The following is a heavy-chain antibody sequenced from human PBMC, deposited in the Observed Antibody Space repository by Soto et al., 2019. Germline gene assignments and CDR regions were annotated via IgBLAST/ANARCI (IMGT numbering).Heavy chain of an antibody. Sequence: SETLSLTCAVSGYSISSGYYWGWIRQPPGKGLEWIGSIYHSGSTYYNPSLKSRVTISVDTSKNQFSLKLSSVTAADTAVYYCARDPPRYDFWSVWHYYYYGMDVWGQGTTVTVSS. J-gene: IGHJ6*02. D-gene: IGHD3-3*01. CDR3: ARDPPRYDFWSVWHYYYYGMDV. CDR2: IYHSGST. V-gene: IGHV4-38-2*02. CDR1: GYSISSGYY.